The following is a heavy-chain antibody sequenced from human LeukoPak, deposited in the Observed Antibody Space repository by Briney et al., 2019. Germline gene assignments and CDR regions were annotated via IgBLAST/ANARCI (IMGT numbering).Heavy chain of an antibody. Sequence: PSETLSLTCSVSGGSISDYFWSWIRQPPGKGLEWIGYMSYSGTTDYSPSLKGRVTISVDTSKNQFSLKLSSVTAADTAVYYCARASDELEPLPDYWGQGTLVTVSS. V-gene: IGHV4-59*12. D-gene: IGHD1-14*01. J-gene: IGHJ4*02. CDR2: MSYSGTT. CDR1: GGSISDYF. CDR3: ARASDELEPLPDY.